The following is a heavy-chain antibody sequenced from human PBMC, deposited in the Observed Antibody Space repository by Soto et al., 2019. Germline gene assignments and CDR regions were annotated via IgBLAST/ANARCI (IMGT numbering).Heavy chain of an antibody. D-gene: IGHD1-26*01. V-gene: IGHV3-11*05. CDR2: ISSSSSYT. J-gene: IGHJ6*02. CDR3: ARGTLVGARLRVAEGYGMDV. CDR1: GFTFSDYY. Sequence: GGSLRLSCAASGFTFSDYYMSWIRQAPGKGLEWVSYISSSSSYTNYADSVKGRFTISRDNAKNSLYLQMNSLRAEDTAVYYCARGTLVGARLRVAEGYGMDVCGQGTTVTVSS.